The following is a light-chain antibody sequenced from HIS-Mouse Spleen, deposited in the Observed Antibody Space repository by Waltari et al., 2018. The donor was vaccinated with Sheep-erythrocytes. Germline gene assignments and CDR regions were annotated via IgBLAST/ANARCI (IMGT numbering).Light chain of an antibody. V-gene: IGLV2-8*01. CDR1: SSDVGGYNY. Sequence: QPPSASASPGQSVTISCTGTSSDVGGYNYVSWYQQHPGKAPKLLIYEVSKRPSGVPDRFSGSKSGNTASLTVSGLQAEDEADYYCSSYAGSNNLVFGGGTKLTVL. CDR2: EVS. J-gene: IGLJ2*01. CDR3: SSYAGSNNLV.